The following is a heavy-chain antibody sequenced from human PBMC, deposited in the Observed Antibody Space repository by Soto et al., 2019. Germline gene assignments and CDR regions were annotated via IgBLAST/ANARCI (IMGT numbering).Heavy chain of an antibody. D-gene: IGHD3-3*01. CDR1: GFTFSSYS. CDR2: ISSSSSYI. J-gene: IGHJ6*02. V-gene: IGHV3-21*01. CDR3: ARDEGLRFLGGMDV. Sequence: EVQLVESGGGLVKPGGSLRLSCAASGFTFSSYSMNWVRQAPGKGLEWVSSISSSSSYIYYADSVKGRFTISRDNAKNSLYLQMNSLRAEDTAVYYCARDEGLRFLGGMDVWGQGTTVTVSS.